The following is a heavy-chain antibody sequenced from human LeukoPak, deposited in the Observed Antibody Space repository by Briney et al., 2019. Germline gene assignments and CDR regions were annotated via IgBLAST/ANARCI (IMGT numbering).Heavy chain of an antibody. D-gene: IGHD2-2*01. V-gene: IGHV4-59*12. CDR1: GGSISSYY. CDR2: IHCSGST. CDR3: ARRLGSSSTGFDY. J-gene: IGHJ4*02. Sequence: SETLSLTCTVSGGSISSYYWSWIRQPPRKGLERIGSIHCSGSTTYNPSLKSPVTISVDTSKNQFSLKLSSVTAAGTAVYYCARRLGSSSTGFDYWGQGTLVTVSS.